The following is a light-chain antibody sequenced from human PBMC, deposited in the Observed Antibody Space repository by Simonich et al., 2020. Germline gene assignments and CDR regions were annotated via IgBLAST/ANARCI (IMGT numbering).Light chain of an antibody. Sequence: DIVMTQSPDSLAVSLGERATLNCKSRQSVLYSSNNKNYLAWYQQKPGQPPKLLIYWASTRESGVPDRFSGSGSGTDFTLTISSRQAEDVAVYYCQQYYSTPYTFGQGTKLEIK. CDR2: WAS. V-gene: IGKV4-1*01. CDR1: QSVLYSSNNKNY. CDR3: QQYYSTPYT. J-gene: IGKJ2*01.